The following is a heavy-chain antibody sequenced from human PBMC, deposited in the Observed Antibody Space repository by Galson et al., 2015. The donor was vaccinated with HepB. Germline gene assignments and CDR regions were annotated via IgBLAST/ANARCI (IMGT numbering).Heavy chain of an antibody. D-gene: IGHD3-16*02. CDR2: ISSSSSYI. CDR3: ARDPAQGVIYSLYYYYYMDV. Sequence: SLRLSCAASGFTFSSYSMNWVRQAPGKGLEWVSSISSSSSYIYYADSVKGRFTISRDNAKNSLYLQMNSLRAEDTAVYYCARDPAQGVIYSLYYYYYMDVWGKGTTVTVSS. CDR1: GFTFSSYS. V-gene: IGHV3-21*01. J-gene: IGHJ6*03.